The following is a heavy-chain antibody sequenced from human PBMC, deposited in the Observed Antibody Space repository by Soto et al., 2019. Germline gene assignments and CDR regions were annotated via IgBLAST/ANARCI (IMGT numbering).Heavy chain of an antibody. CDR2: ISGSAGST. D-gene: IGHD1-1*01. CDR3: AKGPAGTSIDY. J-gene: IGHJ4*02. Sequence: GGSLRLSCAASGFTFSSYAMSWVRQAPGKGLEWVSTISGSAGSTYYADPVQGRFTISRDNSKSTLYLQMNSLRDEDTAVYYCAKGPAGTSIDYWGQGTLVTVSS. V-gene: IGHV3-23*01. CDR1: GFTFSSYA.